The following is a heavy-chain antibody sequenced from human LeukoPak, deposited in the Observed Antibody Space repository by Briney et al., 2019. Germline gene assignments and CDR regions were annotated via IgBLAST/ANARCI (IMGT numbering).Heavy chain of an antibody. V-gene: IGHV4-30-4*01. CDR2: IYYSGST. Sequence: PSQTLSLTCTVSGDSISSGDYYWRWIRQPPGKGLEWIGYIYYSGSTYYNPSLKSRVTISVDTSKNQFSLKLSSVTAADTAVYYCSTYCSSTSCYRNWFDPWGQGTLVTVSS. CDR1: GDSISSGDYY. CDR3: STYCSSTSCYRNWFDP. D-gene: IGHD2-2*02. J-gene: IGHJ5*02.